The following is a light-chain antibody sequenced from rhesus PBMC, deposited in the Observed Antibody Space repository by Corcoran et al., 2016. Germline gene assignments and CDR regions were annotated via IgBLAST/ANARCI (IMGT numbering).Light chain of an antibody. J-gene: IGKJ4*01. Sequence: EIVMTQSPATLSLSPGERATLSCRARQRVSSYVAWYQQKPEQVPRLLIYGASSRATGIPDRFSGSGSGTDFTLIISSLEPEDVGVYYCQQYNNWNTFGGGTKVELK. CDR2: GAS. CDR3: QQYNNWNT. V-gene: IGKV3S9*01. CDR1: QRVSSY.